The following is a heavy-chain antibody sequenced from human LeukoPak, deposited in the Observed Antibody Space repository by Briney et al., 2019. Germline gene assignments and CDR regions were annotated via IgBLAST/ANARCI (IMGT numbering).Heavy chain of an antibody. CDR1: GFTFSSYG. CDR3: ARRIQLKPQNYYYYGMDV. Sequence: PGRSLRLSCAASGFTFSSYGMHWVRQAPGKGLEWVAVIWYDGSNKYYADSVKGRFTISRDNSKNTLYLQMNSLRAEDTAVYYCARRIQLKPQNYYYYGMDVWGQGTTVTVSS. V-gene: IGHV3-33*01. J-gene: IGHJ6*02. D-gene: IGHD5-18*01. CDR2: IWYDGSNK.